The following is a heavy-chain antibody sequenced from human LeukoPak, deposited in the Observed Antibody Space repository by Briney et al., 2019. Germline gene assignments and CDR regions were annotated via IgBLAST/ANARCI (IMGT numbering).Heavy chain of an antibody. J-gene: IGHJ3*02. CDR2: IYHSGST. CDR1: GYSISSGYY. V-gene: IGHV4-38-2*02. Sequence: SETLSPTCTVTGYSISSGYYWGWIRQPPGKGLEWIGSIYHSGSTYYNPSLKSRVTISVDTSKNQFSLKLSSVTAADTAVYYCARAEDIVVVPAAAFDIWGQGTMVTVSS. D-gene: IGHD2-2*01. CDR3: ARAEDIVVVPAAAFDI.